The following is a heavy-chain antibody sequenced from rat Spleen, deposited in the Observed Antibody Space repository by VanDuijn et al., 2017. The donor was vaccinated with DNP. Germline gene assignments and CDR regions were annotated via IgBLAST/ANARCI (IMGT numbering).Heavy chain of an antibody. J-gene: IGHJ3*01. CDR1: GINFNDYW. CDR2: ISNTGVNT. V-gene: IGHV5-31*01. D-gene: IGHD1-2*01. CDR3: TRSDSYGFPY. Sequence: EVKLVESGGGLVQPGRSLKLSCAASGINFNDYWMGWVRQAPGKGLEWVASISNTGVNTYYSDSVKGRFSLSRDNAKSTLYLQMDGLRSEDTATYYCTRSDSYGFPYWGQGTLVTVSS.